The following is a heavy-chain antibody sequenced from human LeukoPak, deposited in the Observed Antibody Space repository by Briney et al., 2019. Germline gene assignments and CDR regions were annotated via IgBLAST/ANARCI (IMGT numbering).Heavy chain of an antibody. J-gene: IGHJ1*01. CDR2: INHSGST. CDR1: GGSFSGYY. V-gene: IGHV4-34*01. CDR3: AIAAAGNPHFQH. Sequence: SETLSLTCAVYGGSFSGYYWSWIRQPPGKGLEWIGEINHSGSTNYNPSLKSRVTISVDTSKNQFSLKLSSVTAADTAVYYCAIAAAGNPHFQHWGQGTLVTVSS. D-gene: IGHD6-13*01.